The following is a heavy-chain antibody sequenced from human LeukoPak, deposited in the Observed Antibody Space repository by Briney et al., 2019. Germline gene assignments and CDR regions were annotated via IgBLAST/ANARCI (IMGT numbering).Heavy chain of an antibody. Sequence: GGSLRLSCAASGFPFDDYGMSWVRQAPGKGLEWVSGISWNGGSTGYADSVKGRFTISRDNAKDSLYLQMNSLRAEDTALFYCARDAVLRNIAAAGYFDNWGQGTLVTVSS. V-gene: IGHV3-20*04. J-gene: IGHJ4*02. D-gene: IGHD6-13*01. CDR3: ARDAVLRNIAAAGYFDN. CDR1: GFPFDDYG. CDR2: ISWNGGST.